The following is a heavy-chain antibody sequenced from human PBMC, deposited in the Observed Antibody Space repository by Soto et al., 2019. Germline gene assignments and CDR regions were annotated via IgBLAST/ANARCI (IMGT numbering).Heavy chain of an antibody. CDR1: GGSFSTYG. CDR3: ARELDPYYGGKSLSLDY. D-gene: IGHD4-17*01. CDR2: IIPKFGTT. J-gene: IGHJ4*02. Sequence: ASVKVSCKASGGSFSTYGINWVRLAPGQGLEWMGGIIPKFGTTNYAQKFRGRVTITADESTNTAYMELNYLRSEDTAVYFCARELDPYYGGKSLSLDYWGQGTLVTVSS. V-gene: IGHV1-69*13.